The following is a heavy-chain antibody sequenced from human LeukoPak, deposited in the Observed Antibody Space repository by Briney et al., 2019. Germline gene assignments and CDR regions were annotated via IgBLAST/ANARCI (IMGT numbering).Heavy chain of an antibody. D-gene: IGHD4-17*01. CDR1: GYSISSGYY. CDR2: IYHSGST. Sequence: SETLSLTCTVSGYSISSGYYWGWIRQPPGEGLEWIGSIYHSGSTYYNPSLKSRVTISVDTSKNQFSLKLTSVTAADTAVYYCARPHYYGDSPFDYWGQGTLVTVSS. CDR3: ARPHYYGDSPFDY. V-gene: IGHV4-38-2*02. J-gene: IGHJ4*02.